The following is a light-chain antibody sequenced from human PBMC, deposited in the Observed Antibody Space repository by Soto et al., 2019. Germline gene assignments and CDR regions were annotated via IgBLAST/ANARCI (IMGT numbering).Light chain of an antibody. CDR3: TSYTSSFTVV. V-gene: IGLV2-14*03. CDR2: DVI. CDR1: SNDVGGYNF. J-gene: IGLJ1*01. Sequence: QSVLTQPASVSGSPGQSITISCTGTSNDVGGYNFVFWYQQHPTKAPKLIIYDVINRPSGVSNRFSGSKSGNMASLTISGLQAEDEADYYCTSYTSSFTVVFGTGTKVTVL.